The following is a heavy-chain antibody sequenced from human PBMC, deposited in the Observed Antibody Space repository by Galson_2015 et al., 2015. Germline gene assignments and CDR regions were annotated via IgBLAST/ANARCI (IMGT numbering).Heavy chain of an antibody. V-gene: IGHV1-69*17. CDR3: AGVWQLDYYYYYGMDV. Sequence: VKVSCKASGGTFSSYAISWVRQAPGQGLEWMGGIIPIFGIANYAQKFQGRVTITADKSTSTAYMELSSLRSEDTAVYYCAGVWQLDYYYYYGMDVWGQGTTVTVSS. CDR2: IIPIFGIA. CDR1: GGTFSSYA. D-gene: IGHD6-6*01. J-gene: IGHJ6*02.